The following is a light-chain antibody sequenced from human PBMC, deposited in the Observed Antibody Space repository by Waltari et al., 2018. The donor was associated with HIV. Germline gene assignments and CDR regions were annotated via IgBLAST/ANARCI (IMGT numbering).Light chain of an antibody. Sequence: DIQLTQSSSFLSASVGDRVTITCRASQDISSYLAWYQRKPGKAPKLVIYAASTLQSGVPSRFSGSGSGTEFTLTISSLQPEDFATYYCQQLNSYPLTFGGGTKVEIK. CDR3: QQLNSYPLT. J-gene: IGKJ4*01. CDR2: AAS. CDR1: QDISSY. V-gene: IGKV1-9*01.